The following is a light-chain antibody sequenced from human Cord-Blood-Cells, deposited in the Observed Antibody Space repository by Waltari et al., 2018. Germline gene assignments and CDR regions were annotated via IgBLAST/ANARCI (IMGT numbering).Light chain of an antibody. J-gene: IGKJ3*01. Sequence: EIVLTQSPGTLSLSPGDRDTLSCRASQSVSSSYLAWYQQKPGQAPRLLSYGASSRATGIPDRFSGSGSGTDFTLTISRLEPEDFAVYYCQQYGSSPPFTFGPGTKVDIK. CDR3: QQYGSSPPFT. CDR2: GAS. V-gene: IGKV3-20*01. CDR1: QSVSSSY.